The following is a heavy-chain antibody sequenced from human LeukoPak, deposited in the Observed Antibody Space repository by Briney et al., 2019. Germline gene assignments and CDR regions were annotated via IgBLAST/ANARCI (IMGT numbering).Heavy chain of an antibody. J-gene: IGHJ5*02. CDR2: ISAYNGDT. Sequence: ASVKVSCKASGYTFTSYGISWVRQAPGQGHEWMGWISAYNGDTKYSQKLQGRVTMTTDTSTSTAYMDLRSLRSDDTAVYYCAREASTTWPNWFDPWGQGALVTVSS. CDR1: GYTFTSYG. D-gene: IGHD1-14*01. CDR3: AREASTTWPNWFDP. V-gene: IGHV1-18*04.